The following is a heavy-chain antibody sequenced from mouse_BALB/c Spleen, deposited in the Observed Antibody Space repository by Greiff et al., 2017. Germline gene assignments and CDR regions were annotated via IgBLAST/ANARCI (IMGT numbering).Heavy chain of an antibody. Sequence: EVKLMESGGGLVQPGGSLNLSCAASGFDFSRYWMSWARQAPGKGQEWIGEINPGSSTINYTPSLKDKFIISRDNAKNTLYLQMSKVRSEDTALYYCARQTTATDAMDYWGQGTSVTVSS. V-gene: IGHV4-2*02. D-gene: IGHD1-2*01. CDR3: ARQTTATDAMDY. CDR2: INPGSSTI. J-gene: IGHJ4*01. CDR1: GFDFSRYW.